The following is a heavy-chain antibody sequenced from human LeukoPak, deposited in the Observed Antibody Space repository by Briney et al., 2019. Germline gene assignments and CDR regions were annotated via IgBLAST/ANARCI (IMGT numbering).Heavy chain of an antibody. CDR2: INPNSGDT. J-gene: IGHJ5*02. CDR1: GYTFIGFY. Sequence: ASVKVSCKASGYTFIGFYIHWFRQAPGQGLEWMGWINPNSGDTHYAQNFQGWVTMTRDTSISAVYMELSSLKSDDTAVYYCARHSSSWRGNWFDPWGQGTLVTVSS. V-gene: IGHV1-2*04. D-gene: IGHD6-13*01. CDR3: ARHSSSWRGNWFDP.